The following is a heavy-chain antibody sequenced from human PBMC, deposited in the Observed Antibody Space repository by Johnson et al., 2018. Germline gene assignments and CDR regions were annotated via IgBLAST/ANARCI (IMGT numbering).Heavy chain of an antibody. Sequence: VQLVQSGGGLVQPGGSLRLSCAASGFTFSSYWMHWVRQAPGKGLVWVSRINSDGSSTSYADPVKGRFTLPRDNAKNTLYLQMNSLRAEDTAVYYCARTASGSRDVWGQGTTVTVSS. J-gene: IGHJ6*02. V-gene: IGHV3-74*02. D-gene: IGHD1-14*01. CDR2: INSDGSST. CDR1: GFTFSSYW. CDR3: ARTASGSRDV.